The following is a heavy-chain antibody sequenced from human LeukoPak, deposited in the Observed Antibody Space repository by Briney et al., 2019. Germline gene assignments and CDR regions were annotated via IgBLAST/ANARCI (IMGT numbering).Heavy chain of an antibody. CDR3: ARALFNYDSSGLTY. J-gene: IGHJ4*02. V-gene: IGHV3-23*01. D-gene: IGHD3-22*01. Sequence: QAGGSLRLSCAASGFAFSSYAMSWVRQAPGKGLEWVSDISGSGGSTHYADSVKGRFTISRDNSKNTLSLQMNSLRAEDTAVYYCARALFNYDSSGLTYWGQGTLVTVSS. CDR2: ISGSGGST. CDR1: GFAFSSYA.